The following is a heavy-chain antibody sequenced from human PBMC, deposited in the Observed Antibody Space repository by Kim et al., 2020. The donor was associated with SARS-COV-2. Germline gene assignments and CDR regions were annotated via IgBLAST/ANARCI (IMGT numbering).Heavy chain of an antibody. J-gene: IGHJ4*02. CDR2: ISRDGGEI. D-gene: IGHD6-19*01. V-gene: IGHV3-43*02. CDR1: GFTFDGYA. Sequence: VGSLRLSCAASGFTFDGYAIHWVRQVPEKGLEWVALISRDGGEIKYADSVKGRFTISRDNSKKSVYLQMNSLRSEDTALYYCVRGQQWLIKNWGQGTQVTVSS. CDR3: VRGQQWLIKN.